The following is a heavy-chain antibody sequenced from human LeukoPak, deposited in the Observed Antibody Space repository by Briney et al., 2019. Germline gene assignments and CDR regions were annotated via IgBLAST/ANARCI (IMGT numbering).Heavy chain of an antibody. CDR1: GFTFSSYG. J-gene: IGHJ4*02. D-gene: IGHD2-2*01. CDR2: IRYDGSNK. CDR3: AKQGGCSSTSCFYPLGY. V-gene: IGHV3-30*02. Sequence: GGSLRLSCAASGFTFSSYGMHWVRQAPGKGLEWVAFIRYDGSNKYYADSVKGRLTISRDNSKNTLYLQMNSLRAEDTAVYYCAKQGGCSSTSCFYPLGYWGQGTLVTVSS.